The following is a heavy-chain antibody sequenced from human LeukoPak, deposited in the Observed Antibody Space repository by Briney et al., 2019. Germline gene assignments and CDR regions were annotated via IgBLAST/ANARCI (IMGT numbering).Heavy chain of an antibody. J-gene: IGHJ6*02. V-gene: IGHV1-2*06. CDR3: ARDRYSRVGVISAYYQYYGTDV. CDR1: GYTFTGYH. D-gene: IGHD1-26*01. Sequence: TSVKVSCKASGYTFTGYHMHWVRQAPGQGLEWMERINPNSGDTNYAQKFQGRVTMTRDTSISTAYMELSRLRSDDTAVYYCARDRYSRVGVISAYYQYYGTDVWGQGTTVTVSS. CDR2: INPNSGDT.